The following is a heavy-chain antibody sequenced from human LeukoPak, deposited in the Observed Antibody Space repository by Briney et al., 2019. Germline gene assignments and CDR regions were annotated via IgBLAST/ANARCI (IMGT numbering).Heavy chain of an antibody. CDR2: IYYSGST. D-gene: IGHD3-22*01. CDR1: GGSISSGGYY. J-gene: IGHJ3*02. CDR3: ARGPLLGYDTNDSGFDI. V-gene: IGHV4-31*03. Sequence: SQTLSLTCTVSGGSISSGGYYWSWIRQHPGKGLEWIGYIYYSGSTYYNPSLKSRVTISVDTSKNQFSLKLSSVTAADTAVYYCARGPLLGYDTNDSGFDIWGQGTLVTVSS.